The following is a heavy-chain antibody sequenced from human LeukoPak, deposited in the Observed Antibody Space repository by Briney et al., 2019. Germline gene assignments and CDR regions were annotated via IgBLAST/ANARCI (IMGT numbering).Heavy chain of an antibody. CDR1: GGTFSSYA. J-gene: IGHJ5*02. CDR2: IIPIFGTA. CDR3: ASAGGIAARPARPNWFDP. D-gene: IGHD6-6*01. V-gene: IGHV1-69*05. Sequence: ASVKVSCKASGGTFSSYAISWVRQAPGQGLEWLGGIIPIFGTANYAQKFQGRVTITTDESTSTAYMELSSLRSEDTAVYYCASAGGIAARPARPNWFDPWGQGTLVAVSS.